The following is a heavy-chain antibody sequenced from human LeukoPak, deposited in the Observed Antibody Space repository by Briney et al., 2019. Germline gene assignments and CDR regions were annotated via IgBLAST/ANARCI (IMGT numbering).Heavy chain of an antibody. D-gene: IGHD2-2*01. Sequence: SETLSLTCAVYGWSFSGYYWSWIRQPPGKGLEWIGEINHSGSTNDNLSLKSRVTISVDTSKNQFSLKLSSVTAADTAVYYCARGRGSTKGVRYYYYMDVWGKGTTVTVS. V-gene: IGHV4-34*01. CDR2: INHSGST. CDR1: GWSFSGYY. CDR3: ARGRGSTKGVRYYYYMDV. J-gene: IGHJ6*03.